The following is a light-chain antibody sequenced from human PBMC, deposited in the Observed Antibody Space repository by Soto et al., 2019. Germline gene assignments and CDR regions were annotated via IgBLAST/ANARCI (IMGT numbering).Light chain of an antibody. CDR3: QQYNSWLWT. J-gene: IGKJ1*01. V-gene: IGKV3D-15*01. CDR1: QTISNM. CDR2: DAS. Sequence: EVVTTQSPATLSVSPGDKVSLSCRANQTISNMLAWYQQKPGQAPRLLIYDASNRATGIPARFSGRGSGTDFTLTISSLDPEDFAVYYCQQYNSWLWTFGQGTKVDI.